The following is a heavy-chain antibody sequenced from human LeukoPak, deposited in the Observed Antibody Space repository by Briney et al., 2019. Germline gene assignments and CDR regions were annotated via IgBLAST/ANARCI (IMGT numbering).Heavy chain of an antibody. CDR1: GYTFTSYD. Sequence: GASVKVSCKASGYTFTSYDINWVRQATGQGLEWMGWMNPNSGNTGYAQKFQGRVTITGNTSISTAYMELSSLRSEDTAVYYCARGKGVRGVITHSYYYYYMDVWGKGTTVTVSS. CDR2: MNPNSGNT. D-gene: IGHD3-10*01. V-gene: IGHV1-8*03. J-gene: IGHJ6*03. CDR3: ARGKGVRGVITHSYYYYYMDV.